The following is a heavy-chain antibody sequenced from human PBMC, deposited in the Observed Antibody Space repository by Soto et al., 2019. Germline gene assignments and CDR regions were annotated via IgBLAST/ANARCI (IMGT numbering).Heavy chain of an antibody. V-gene: IGHV4-30-2*01. CDR3: AAGGGFPREL. J-gene: IGHJ4*02. D-gene: IGHD1-7*01. CDR1: GGTISRDGSS. Sequence: TLCLTCAVSGGTISRDGSSRSCKRQPPGKDLEWIGSIYHSVSTYYNPSFQSRDTISVDRSKNQFSLKLSSVTAADTAVYYCAAGGGFPRELWRQRTLASVSS. CDR2: IYHSVST.